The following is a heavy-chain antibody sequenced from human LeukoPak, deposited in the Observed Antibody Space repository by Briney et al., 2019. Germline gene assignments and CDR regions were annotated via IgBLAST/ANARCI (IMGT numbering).Heavy chain of an antibody. CDR2: IYTSGST. J-gene: IGHJ4*02. D-gene: IGHD4-23*01. Sequence: SETLSLTCTVSGGSISSYYWSWIRQPAGKGLEWIGRIYTSGSTNYDPSLKSRVTISVDTSKNQFSLKLSSVTAADTAVYYCAGGGNSPDYFDYWGQGTLVTVSS. CDR3: AGGGNSPDYFDY. V-gene: IGHV4-4*07. CDR1: GGSISSYY.